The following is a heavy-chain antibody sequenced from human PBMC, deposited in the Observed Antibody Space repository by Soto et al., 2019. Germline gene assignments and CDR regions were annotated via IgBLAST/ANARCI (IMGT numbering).Heavy chain of an antibody. V-gene: IGHV1-69*04. D-gene: IGHD6-19*01. CDR2: IIPILGIA. Sequence: SVKVSFKASGGTFSSYTISWVRQAPGQGLEWMGRIIPILGIANYAQKFQGRVTITADKSTSTAYMELSSLRSEDTAVYYCARDRSGWDFDYWGQGTLVTVSS. CDR1: GGTFSSYT. J-gene: IGHJ4*02. CDR3: ARDRSGWDFDY.